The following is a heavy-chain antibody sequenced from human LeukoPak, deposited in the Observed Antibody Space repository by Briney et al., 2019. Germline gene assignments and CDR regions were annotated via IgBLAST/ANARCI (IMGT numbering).Heavy chain of an antibody. CDR3: AREFVRSSRFGDYYYGIDV. V-gene: IGHV3-33*01. CDR2: VWYDRSKE. Sequence: GFLRLSCTASGFTFSSYGMHWVRQAPGKGLEWVAIVWYDRSKEYHADSVKGRFTISRDNSKDTLFLQMNSLTAADTAVYYCAREFVRSSRFGDYYYGIDVWGQGTTVIVSS. D-gene: IGHD3-10*01. J-gene: IGHJ6*02. CDR1: GFTFSSYG.